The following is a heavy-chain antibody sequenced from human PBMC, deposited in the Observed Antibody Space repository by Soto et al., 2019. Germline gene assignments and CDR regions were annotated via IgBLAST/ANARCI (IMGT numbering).Heavy chain of an antibody. J-gene: IGHJ6*02. CDR2: ISYDGDNK. CDR1: GFTFSYHA. D-gene: IGHD2-15*01. CDR3: ARGTTTAAFSAMDV. Sequence: QVQLVESGGGVVRPGRSLRLSCAASGFTFSYHALNWVRQAPGKGLEWVSVISYDGDNKYIAESVKGRFTISRDSSKNTVSLQMNRLRTEEAAMYCCARGTTTAAFSAMDVWGQGATVTVSS. V-gene: IGHV3-30-3*01.